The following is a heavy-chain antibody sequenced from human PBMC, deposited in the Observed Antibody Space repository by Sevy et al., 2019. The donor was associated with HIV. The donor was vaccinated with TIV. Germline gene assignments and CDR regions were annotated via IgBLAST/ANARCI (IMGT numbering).Heavy chain of an antibody. Sequence: GGSLRLSCAASGFTFSDNYMEWVRQAPGKGLEWVGRTRNKADSYTTEYAVSVKGRFTISRDDSKNSLYLQMNSLKTEDTAVYYCATHAAIAAAGRVFDYWGQGSLVTVSS. CDR2: TRNKADSYTT. V-gene: IGHV3-72*01. D-gene: IGHD6-13*01. CDR3: ATHAAIAAAGRVFDY. J-gene: IGHJ4*02. CDR1: GFTFSDNY.